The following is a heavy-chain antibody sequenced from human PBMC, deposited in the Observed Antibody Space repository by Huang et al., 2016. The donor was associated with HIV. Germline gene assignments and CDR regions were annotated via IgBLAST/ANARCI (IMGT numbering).Heavy chain of an antibody. V-gene: IGHV1-18*01. J-gene: IGHJ4*02. CDR2: ISSYMGHA. Sequence: QLQLVQSGPEVKKPGASGKVACKASGYPFTSYGISWVRQAPGQGLEVLGSISSYMGHATLAQKAQGRVTMTRDTSTNTAYMELKSLRSDDTSVYYCARITLTGYFDYWGQGTLVTVSS. CDR1: GYPFTSYG. D-gene: IGHD3-9*01. CDR3: ARITLTGYFDY.